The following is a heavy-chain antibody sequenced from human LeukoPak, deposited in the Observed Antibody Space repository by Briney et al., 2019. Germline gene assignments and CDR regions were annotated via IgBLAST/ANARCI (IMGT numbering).Heavy chain of an antibody. CDR2: ISGSGGST. V-gene: IGHV3-23*01. CDR3: AKDKVWGVIITELWFDP. D-gene: IGHD3-10*01. Sequence: GGSLRLSCAASGFTFSSYAMSWVRQAPGKGLEWVSAISGSGGSTYYADSVKGQFTISRDNSKNTLYLQMNSLRAEDTAVYYCAKDKVWGVIITELWFDPWGQGTLVTVSS. CDR1: GFTFSSYA. J-gene: IGHJ5*02.